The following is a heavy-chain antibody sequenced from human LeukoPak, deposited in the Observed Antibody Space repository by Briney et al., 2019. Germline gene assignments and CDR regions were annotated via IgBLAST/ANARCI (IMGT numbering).Heavy chain of an antibody. Sequence: SQTLSLTCTVSGGSISSGSYYWSWIRQPPGKGLEWIGYIYYSGSTNYNPSLKSRVTISVDTSKNQFSLKLSSVTAADTAVYYCARNLIPEQLVVNFWGQGTLVTVSS. J-gene: IGHJ4*02. D-gene: IGHD6-13*01. V-gene: IGHV4-61*01. CDR2: IYYSGST. CDR1: GGSISSGSYY. CDR3: ARNLIPEQLVVNF.